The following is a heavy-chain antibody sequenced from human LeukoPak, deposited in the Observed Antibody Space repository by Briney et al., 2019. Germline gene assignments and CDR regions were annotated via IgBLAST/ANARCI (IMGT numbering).Heavy chain of an antibody. CDR3: ARAHFSRTRYYYYYYMDV. CDR2: IYTSGST. J-gene: IGHJ6*03. Sequence: PSETLSLTCAVSGGSISSSNWWNWVRQPPGKGLEWIGRIYTSGSTNYNPSLKSRVTISVDTSKNQFSLKLSSVTAADTAVYYCARAHFSRTRYYYYYYMDVWGKGTTVTISS. CDR1: GGSISSSNW. D-gene: IGHD6-13*01. V-gene: IGHV4-4*02.